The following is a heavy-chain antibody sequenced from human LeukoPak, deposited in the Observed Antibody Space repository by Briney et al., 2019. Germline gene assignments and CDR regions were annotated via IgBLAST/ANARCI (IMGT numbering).Heavy chain of an antibody. CDR1: GDSISNGDYY. V-gene: IGHV4-30-4*01. Sequence: PSETLSLTCTVSGDSISNGDYYWSWIRQPPGKGLEWIGYIYYSGSTYYNPSLKSRVTISVDTSKNQFSLKLSSVTAADTAVYYCARDSKSGYSYGFNAFDIWGQGTMVTVSS. D-gene: IGHD5-18*01. CDR2: IYYSGST. CDR3: ARDSKSGYSYGFNAFDI. J-gene: IGHJ3*02.